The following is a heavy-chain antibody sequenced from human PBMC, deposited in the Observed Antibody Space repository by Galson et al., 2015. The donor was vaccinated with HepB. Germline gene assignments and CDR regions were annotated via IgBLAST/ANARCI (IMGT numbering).Heavy chain of an antibody. V-gene: IGHV3-23*01. CDR1: GFTFSSYA. J-gene: IGHJ4*02. CDR2: ISGSGGST. Sequence: SLRLSCAASGFTFSSYAMSWVRQAPGEGLEWVSAISGSGGSTYYADSVKGRFTISRDNSKNTLYLQMNSLRAEDTAVYYCAKVAVGEKKRGLYYFDYWGQGTLVTVSS. D-gene: IGHD1-26*01. CDR3: AKVAVGEKKRGLYYFDY.